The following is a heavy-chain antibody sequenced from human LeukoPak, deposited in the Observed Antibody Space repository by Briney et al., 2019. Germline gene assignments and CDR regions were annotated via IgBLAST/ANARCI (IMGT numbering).Heavy chain of an antibody. V-gene: IGHV1-18*01. J-gene: IGHJ6*02. CDR3: ARLKSQQLVPYYYYGMDV. Sequence: ASVKVSCKASGYTFTGYGISWVRQAPGQGLEWMGWISAYNGNTNYAQKLQGRVTMTTDTSTSTAYMELRSLRSDDTAVYYCARLKSQQLVPYYYYGMDVWGQGTTVTVSS. D-gene: IGHD6-13*01. CDR1: GYTFTGYG. CDR2: ISAYNGNT.